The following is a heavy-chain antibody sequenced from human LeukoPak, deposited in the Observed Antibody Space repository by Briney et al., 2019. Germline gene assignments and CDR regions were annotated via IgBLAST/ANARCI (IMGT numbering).Heavy chain of an antibody. CDR2: ISYDGSNK. J-gene: IGHJ3*02. CDR3: AREGPLRDAFDI. CDR1: GFTFSSYG. Sequence: GGSLRLSCAASGFTFSSYGMHWVRQAPGKGLEWVAVISYDGSNKYYADSVKGRFTISRDNSKNTLYLQMNSLRAEDTAVYYCAREGPLRDAFDIWGQGTMVTVSS. D-gene: IGHD3-16*01. V-gene: IGHV3-30*03.